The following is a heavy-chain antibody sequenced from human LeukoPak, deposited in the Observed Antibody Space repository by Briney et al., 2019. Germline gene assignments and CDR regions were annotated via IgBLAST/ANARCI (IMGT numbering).Heavy chain of an antibody. CDR3: AISANGGNSFWNY. CDR1: GFTFSDYY. V-gene: IGHV3-11*01. Sequence: GGSLRLSCAASGFTFSDYYMTWIRQAPGKGLEWVSYISGSGTNIDYADSVKGRFTISRGNAKNSVYLQMNSLRAEDTAVYYCAISANGGNSFWNYWGQGTLVTVSS. J-gene: IGHJ4*02. CDR2: ISGSGTNI. D-gene: IGHD4-23*01.